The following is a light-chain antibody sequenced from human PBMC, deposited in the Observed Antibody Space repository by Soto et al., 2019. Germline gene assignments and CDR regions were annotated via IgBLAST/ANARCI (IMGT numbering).Light chain of an antibody. Sequence: EMVLTQSPGTLSLSPGERATLSCRASQSVSSSYLAWYQQKPGQAPRLLIYGASSRATGIPDRFSGSGSGTDFTLSISRLEPEDCAVYYCQQDGSSPPWTFGQGTKVYIK. J-gene: IGKJ1*01. CDR1: QSVSSSY. CDR3: QQDGSSPPWT. V-gene: IGKV3-20*01. CDR2: GAS.